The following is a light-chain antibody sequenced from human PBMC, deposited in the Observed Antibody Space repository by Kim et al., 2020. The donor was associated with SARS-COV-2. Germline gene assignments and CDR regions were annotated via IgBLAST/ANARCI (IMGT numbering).Light chain of an antibody. Sequence: SESVGDKVTITCPASQSISRGVAWYQQKPGKAPELLIYDASSLESGVPSRFSGSGSGTDFTLIVSSLQPDDFATYYCQQYSNRWTFGQGTKVDIK. J-gene: IGKJ1*01. CDR1: QSISRG. CDR2: DAS. CDR3: QQYSNRWT. V-gene: IGKV1-5*01.